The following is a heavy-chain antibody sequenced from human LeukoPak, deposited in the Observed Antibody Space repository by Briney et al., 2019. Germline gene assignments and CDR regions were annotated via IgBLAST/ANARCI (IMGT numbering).Heavy chain of an antibody. V-gene: IGHV4-59*01. CDR3: ARDLGRFFHAFDI. D-gene: IGHD3-3*01. CDR1: GGSISSYY. Sequence: PSETLSLTCTVSGGSISSYYWGWIRQPPGKGLEWIGYIYYSGSTNYNPSLKSRVTISVDTSKNQFSLKLSSVTAADTAVYYCARDLGRFFHAFDIWGQGTMVTVSS. J-gene: IGHJ3*02. CDR2: IYYSGST.